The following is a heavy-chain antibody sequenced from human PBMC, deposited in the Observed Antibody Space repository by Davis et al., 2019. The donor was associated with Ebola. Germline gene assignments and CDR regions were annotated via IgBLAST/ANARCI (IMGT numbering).Heavy chain of an antibody. CDR3: ARRGYYYDSRKFDY. D-gene: IGHD3-22*01. CDR1: GGSFSGYY. Sequence: SQTLSLTCAVYGGSFSGYYWSWIRQPPGKGLEWIGEINHSGSTNYNPSLKSRVTISVDTSKNQFSLKLSSVTAADTAVYYCARRGYYYDSRKFDYWGQGTLVTVPS. V-gene: IGHV4-34*01. J-gene: IGHJ4*02. CDR2: INHSGST.